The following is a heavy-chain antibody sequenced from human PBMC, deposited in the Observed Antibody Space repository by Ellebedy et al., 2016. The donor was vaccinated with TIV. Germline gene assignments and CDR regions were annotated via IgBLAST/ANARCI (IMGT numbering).Heavy chain of an antibody. CDR2: ISGSGGST. J-gene: IGHJ3*02. V-gene: IGHV3-23*01. Sequence: GGSLRLXCAASGFTFSSHAMSWVRQAPGKGPEWVSSISGSGGSTYYADSVKGRFTISRDNAKQSLFLQMNSLTDEDTAVYYCVRDRPGAFDIWGQGTMVTVSS. CDR3: VRDRPGAFDI. CDR1: GFTFSSHA.